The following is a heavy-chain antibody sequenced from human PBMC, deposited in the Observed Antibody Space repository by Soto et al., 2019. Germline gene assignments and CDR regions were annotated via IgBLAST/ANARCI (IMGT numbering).Heavy chain of an antibody. V-gene: IGHV4-59*08. Sequence: PSETLSLTCTVSGGSISSYYWSWIRQPPGKGLEWIGYIYYSGSTNYNPSLKSRVTISVDTSKNQFSLKLSSVTAADTAVYYCARHNTAMGHYYFDYWGQGTLVTVSS. D-gene: IGHD5-18*01. J-gene: IGHJ4*02. CDR1: GGSISSYY. CDR3: ARHNTAMGHYYFDY. CDR2: IYYSGST.